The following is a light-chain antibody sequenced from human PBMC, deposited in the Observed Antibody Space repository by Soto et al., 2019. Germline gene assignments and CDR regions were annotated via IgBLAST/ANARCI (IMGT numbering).Light chain of an antibody. Sequence: QSALTQPPSASGSPGQSITISCTGMSSDVGGYNYVSWYQQHPGKAPKLMIYEVTKRPSGVPDRFSGSKSGNTASLTVSGLQSGDEADYHCSSYAGNNSVVFGGGTKLTVL. J-gene: IGLJ2*01. CDR3: SSYAGNNSVV. V-gene: IGLV2-8*01. CDR1: SSDVGGYNY. CDR2: EVT.